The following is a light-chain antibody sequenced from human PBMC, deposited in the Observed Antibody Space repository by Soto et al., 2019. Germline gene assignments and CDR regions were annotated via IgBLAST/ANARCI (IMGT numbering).Light chain of an antibody. Sequence: DIVLTQSPGTLSLSPGERATLSYRASQSVAGSYLAWYQHQRGQAPRLLIYAASSRATGIPDRFSGTGSGTDFTLTISRLEPEDFALYYCQQYGSAPLTFGGGTKVEIK. CDR1: QSVAGSY. V-gene: IGKV3-20*01. J-gene: IGKJ4*01. CDR3: QQYGSAPLT. CDR2: AAS.